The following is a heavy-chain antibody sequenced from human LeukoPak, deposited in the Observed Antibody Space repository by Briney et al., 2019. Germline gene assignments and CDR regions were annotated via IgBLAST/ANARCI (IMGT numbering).Heavy chain of an antibody. Sequence: ASVKASCKTSGYTFNTYYLHWVRQAPGQGLEWMGRINPYSGDTTFAQRFQARVTMTRDTSISTAYMELSRLRSDDTAVYYCAREMKISRFDAFDIWGQGTMVTVSS. CDR1: GYTFNTYY. V-gene: IGHV1-2*06. CDR3: AREMKISRFDAFDI. J-gene: IGHJ3*02. CDR2: INPYSGDT. D-gene: IGHD2/OR15-2a*01.